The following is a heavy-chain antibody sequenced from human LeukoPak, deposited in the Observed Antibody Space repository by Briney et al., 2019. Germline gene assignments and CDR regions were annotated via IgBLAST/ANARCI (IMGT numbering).Heavy chain of an antibody. CDR2: ISPIFGTA. CDR3: ARAQWELLIDYYYYMDV. V-gene: IGHV1-69*05. J-gene: IGHJ6*03. D-gene: IGHD1-26*01. CDR1: GGTFSSYA. Sequence: SVKVSCKASGGTFSSYAISWVRQAPGQGLEWMGRISPIFGTANYAQKFQGRVTITTDESTSTAYMELSSLRSEDTAVYYCARAQWELLIDYYYYMDVWGKGTTVTVSS.